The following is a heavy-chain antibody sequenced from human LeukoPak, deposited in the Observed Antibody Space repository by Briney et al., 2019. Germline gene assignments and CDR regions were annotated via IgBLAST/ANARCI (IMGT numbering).Heavy chain of an antibody. J-gene: IGHJ4*02. CDR1: GGSISSGDYY. D-gene: IGHD6-19*01. Sequence: PSETLSLTCTVSGGSISSGDYYWGWIRQPPGKGLEWIGSIYYSGSTYYNPSLKSRVTISVDTSKNQFSLKLSSVTAADTAVYYCARAAYSSGWYIAATFDYWGQGTLVTVSS. V-gene: IGHV4-39*07. CDR2: IYYSGST. CDR3: ARAAYSSGWYIAATFDY.